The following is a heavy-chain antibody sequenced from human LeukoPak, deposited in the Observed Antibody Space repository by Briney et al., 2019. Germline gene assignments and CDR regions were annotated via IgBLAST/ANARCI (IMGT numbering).Heavy chain of an antibody. D-gene: IGHD6-19*01. V-gene: IGHV3-23*01. J-gene: IGHJ4*02. CDR1: GFTFSSNV. CDR2: IPASGSST. CDR3: AKESSGGWYFDY. Sequence: GGSLRLSCAASGFTFSSNVMIWVRQAPGKGLEWVSSIPASGSSTYYADSVKGRFTISRDNSKNSLYLQMNSLRAEDTAVYYCAKESSGGWYFDYWGQGTLVTVSS.